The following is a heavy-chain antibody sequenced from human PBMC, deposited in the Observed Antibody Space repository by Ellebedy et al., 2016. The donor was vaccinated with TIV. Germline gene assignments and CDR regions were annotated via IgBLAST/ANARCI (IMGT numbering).Heavy chain of an antibody. V-gene: IGHV4-34*01. CDR3: ARGRPYLSDALDI. CDR1: SGYFKGYS. Sequence: MPSETLSLTCAVYSGYFKGYSWSWIRQPPGQGLEWIGEISQSGSTNYNPSLKSRISLSEDTSKKPFSRRLTSVTAADTAVYYCARGRPYLSDALDIWGQGTMVTVSS. J-gene: IGHJ3*02. D-gene: IGHD2-2*01. CDR2: ISQSGST.